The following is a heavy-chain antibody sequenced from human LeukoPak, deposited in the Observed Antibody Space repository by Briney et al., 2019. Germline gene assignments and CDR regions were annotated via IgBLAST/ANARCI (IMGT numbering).Heavy chain of an antibody. J-gene: IGHJ4*02. V-gene: IGHV3-30*02. CDR3: AKLATYYYGSGSYIASD. Sequence: GGSLRLSCAASGFTFSSYGMHWVRQAPGKGLEWVAFIRYDGSNKYYADSVKGRFTISRDNSKNTLYLQMNSLRAEGTAVYYCAKLATYYYGSGSYIASDWGQGTLVTVSS. D-gene: IGHD3-10*01. CDR2: IRYDGSNK. CDR1: GFTFSSYG.